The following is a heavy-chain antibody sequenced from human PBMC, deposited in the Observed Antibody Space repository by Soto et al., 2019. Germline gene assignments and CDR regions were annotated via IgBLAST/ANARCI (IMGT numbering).Heavy chain of an antibody. CDR3: ARQVYPRTYYYDSSGSQAYFDY. J-gene: IGHJ4*02. V-gene: IGHV4-39*01. D-gene: IGHD3-22*01. CDR2: IYYSGST. CDR1: GGSISSSSYY. Sequence: SETLSLTCTVSGGSISSSSYYWGWIRQPPGKGLEWIGSIYYSGSTYYNQSLKSRVTISVDTSKNQFSLELSSVTAADTAVYYCARQVYPRTYYYDSSGSQAYFDYWGQGTLVTVSS.